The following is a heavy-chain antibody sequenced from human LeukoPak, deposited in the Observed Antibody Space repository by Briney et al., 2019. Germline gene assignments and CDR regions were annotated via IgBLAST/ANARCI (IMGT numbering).Heavy chain of an antibody. CDR3: ARGTYYYAPSGYHDVFDI. D-gene: IGHD3-22*01. CDR2: IYHSGST. J-gene: IGHJ3*02. CDR1: GGSISSSSYY. V-gene: IGHV4-39*07. Sequence: SETLSLTCTVSGGSISSSSYYWGWIRQPPGKGLEWIGSIYHSGSTYYNPSLKSRVTISVDTSKNQFSLRLSSVTAADSAVYFCARGTYYYAPSGYHDVFDIWGQGTMVTASS.